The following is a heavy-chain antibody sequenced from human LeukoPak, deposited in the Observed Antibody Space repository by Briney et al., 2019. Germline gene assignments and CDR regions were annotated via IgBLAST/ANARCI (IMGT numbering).Heavy chain of an antibody. CDR3: ARGGYCSSSSCYGDDAFDI. Sequence: SETLSLTCTVSGGSISNYYWSWIRQSPGEGLEWIGYIYYSGSTNYNPSLMSRVTISVDTPRNQFSLRLSSMTAADTAMYYCARGGYCSSSSCYGDDAFDIWGQGTMVTVSS. V-gene: IGHV4-59*12. D-gene: IGHD2-2*01. J-gene: IGHJ3*02. CDR2: IYYSGST. CDR1: GGSISNYY.